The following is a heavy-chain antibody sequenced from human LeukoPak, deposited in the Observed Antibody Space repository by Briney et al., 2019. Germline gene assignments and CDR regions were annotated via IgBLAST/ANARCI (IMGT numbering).Heavy chain of an antibody. D-gene: IGHD3/OR15-3a*01. CDR1: GGSLHRSF. CDR2: IYSSGTT. V-gene: IGHV4-59*01. J-gene: IGHJ4*02. CDR3: GSRPAVDGPIDN. Sequence: SETLSLTCVVSGGSLHRSFWTWVRQPPGKGLEWIGRIYSSGTTDYSPSLKSRLTISIDTSKNQFSLRLASVTAADTAVYYCGSRPAVDGPIDNWGQGTLVAVSS.